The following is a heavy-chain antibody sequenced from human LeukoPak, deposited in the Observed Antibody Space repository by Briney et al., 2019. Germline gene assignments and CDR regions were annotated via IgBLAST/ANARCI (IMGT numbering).Heavy chain of an antibody. CDR2: IYTGGST. V-gene: IGHV3-66*01. CDR1: GFTVSSNY. Sequence: GGSLRLSCAASGFTVSSNYMTWVRQAPGKGLEWVSVIYTGGSTYYADSVKGRFTISRDNAKNSLYLQMNSLRAEDTAVYYCARGYSGYDVFDYWGQGTLVTVSS. D-gene: IGHD5-12*01. J-gene: IGHJ4*02. CDR3: ARGYSGYDVFDY.